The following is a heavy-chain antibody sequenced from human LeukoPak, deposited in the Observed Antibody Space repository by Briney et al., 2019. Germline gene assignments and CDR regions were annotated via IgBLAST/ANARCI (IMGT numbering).Heavy chain of an antibody. CDR1: GYTFTSYD. Sequence: ASVKVSCKASGYTFTSYDINWVRQATGQGLEWMGWMNPSSGNTGYAQKFQGRVTITADESTSTAYMELSSLRSEDTAVYYCTRWVGSSGDAFDIWGQGTMVTVSS. D-gene: IGHD3-22*01. V-gene: IGHV1-8*01. J-gene: IGHJ3*02. CDR2: MNPSSGNT. CDR3: TRWVGSSGDAFDI.